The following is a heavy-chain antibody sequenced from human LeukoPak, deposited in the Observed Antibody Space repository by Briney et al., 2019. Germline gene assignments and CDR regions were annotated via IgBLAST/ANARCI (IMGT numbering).Heavy chain of an antibody. CDR2: IKQDGSEK. Sequence: PGGSLRLSCAASGFTFSSYWMSWVRQAPGKGLEWVANIKQDGSEKYYVDSVKGRFTISRDNAKNSLYLQMNSLRAEDTAVYYCARGELIKGILTGYYFDYWGQGTLVTVSS. D-gene: IGHD3-9*01. J-gene: IGHJ4*02. V-gene: IGHV3-7*01. CDR1: GFTFSSYW. CDR3: ARGELIKGILTGYYFDY.